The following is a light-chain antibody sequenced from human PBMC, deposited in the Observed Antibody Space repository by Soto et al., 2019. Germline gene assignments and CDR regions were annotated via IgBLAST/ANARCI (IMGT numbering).Light chain of an antibody. Sequence: QSALTQPASVSGSPGQSITISCTGTSTDVGNYNLVSWYQQHPGKAPKLIIYATRKRPSGVSDRYSGSKSGNTASLTISGLQAEDEANYYCCSYAGNTLWVFGGGTKVTVL. CDR1: STDVGNYNL. CDR3: CSYAGNTLWV. CDR2: ATR. J-gene: IGLJ3*02. V-gene: IGLV2-23*01.